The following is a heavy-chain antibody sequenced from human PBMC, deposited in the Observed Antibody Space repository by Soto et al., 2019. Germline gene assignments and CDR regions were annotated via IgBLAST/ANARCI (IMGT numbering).Heavy chain of an antibody. Sequence: EVQLVESGGGLVKPGGSLRLSCAASGFTFSSYSMNWVRQAPGKGLEWVSSISSSSSYIYYADSVKGRFTISRDNAKNSLYLQTNSLRAEDTAVYYCARPHGDYAPFDYWGQGTLVTVSS. CDR1: GFTFSSYS. D-gene: IGHD4-17*01. CDR2: ISSSSSYI. J-gene: IGHJ4*02. V-gene: IGHV3-21*01. CDR3: ARPHGDYAPFDY.